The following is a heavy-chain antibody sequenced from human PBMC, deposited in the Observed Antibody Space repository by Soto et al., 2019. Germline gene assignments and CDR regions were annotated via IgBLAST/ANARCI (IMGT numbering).Heavy chain of an antibody. CDR3: ARTQRSPPYSSCCVFWPWFYP. CDR2: IIPILGIA. Sequence: QVQLVQSGAEVKKPGSSVKVSCKASGGTFSSYTISWVRQAPGQGLEWMGRIIPILGIANYAQKFQGRVTITADKSTSTAYMELSTLRSEDTAVYYCARTQRSPPYSSCCVFWPWFYPWCQGTLVTVSS. V-gene: IGHV1-69*02. D-gene: IGHD6-19*01. CDR1: GGTFSSYT. J-gene: IGHJ5*02.